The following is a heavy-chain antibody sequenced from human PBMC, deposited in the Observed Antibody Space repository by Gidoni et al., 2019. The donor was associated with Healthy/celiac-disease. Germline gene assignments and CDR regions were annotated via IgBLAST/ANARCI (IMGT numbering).Heavy chain of an antibody. Sequence: QLQLQESGPGLVKPSETLSLTCTVSGGSISSSSYYWGWIRQPPGKGLEWIGSIYYSGSTYYNPSLKSRVTISVDTSKNQFSLKLSSVTAADTAVYYCARDPPNWGRWFDPWGQGTLVTVSS. CDR3: ARDPPNWGRWFDP. D-gene: IGHD7-27*01. J-gene: IGHJ5*02. CDR1: GGSISSSSYY. CDR2: IYYSGST. V-gene: IGHV4-39*07.